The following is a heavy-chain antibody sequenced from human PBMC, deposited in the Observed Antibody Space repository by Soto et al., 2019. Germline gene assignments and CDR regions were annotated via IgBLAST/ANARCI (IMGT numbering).Heavy chain of an antibody. V-gene: IGHV3-64D*08. CDR3: VKDECTNAVFTYGNFDY. CDR1: GFTFSSYA. J-gene: IGHJ4*02. Sequence: GGSLRLSCSASGFTFSSYAMHWVRQAPGKGLKYVSSISSNGDNTYYADSVKGRFTISRDNSKNTLYLQMSSLRADDTAVYYCVKDECTNAVFTYGNFDYWGQGTLVTVSS. CDR2: ISSNGDNT. D-gene: IGHD2-8*01.